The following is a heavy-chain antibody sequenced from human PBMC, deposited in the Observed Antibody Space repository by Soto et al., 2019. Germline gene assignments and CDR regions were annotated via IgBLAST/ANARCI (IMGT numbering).Heavy chain of an antibody. CDR2: IYWNDDK. CDR1: GFSLSTSGVG. V-gene: IGHV2-5*01. CDR3: AHLLRNYDILTGYYYFDY. J-gene: IGHJ4*02. Sequence: SGPTLVNPTQTLTLTCTFSGFSLSTSGVGVGWIRQPPGKALEWLALIYWNDDKRYSPSLKSRLTITKDTSKNQVVLTMTNMDPLDTATYYCAHLLRNYDILTGYYYFDYWGQGTLVTVSS. D-gene: IGHD3-9*01.